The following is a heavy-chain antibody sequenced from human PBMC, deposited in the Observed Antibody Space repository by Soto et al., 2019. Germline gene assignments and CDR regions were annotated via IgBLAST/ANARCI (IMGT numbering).Heavy chain of an antibody. V-gene: IGHV1-69*02. Sequence: QVQLVQSGAEVKKPGSSVKVSCKASGGTFSSYTISWVRQAPGQGLEWMGRIIPILGIANYAQKFQGRVRXXAXKXXSTADMELSSLRSEDTAVHYCASPEHDYGGLYFDYWGQGTLVTVSS. CDR1: GGTFSSYT. D-gene: IGHD4-17*01. J-gene: IGHJ4*02. CDR2: IIPILGIA. CDR3: ASPEHDYGGLYFDY.